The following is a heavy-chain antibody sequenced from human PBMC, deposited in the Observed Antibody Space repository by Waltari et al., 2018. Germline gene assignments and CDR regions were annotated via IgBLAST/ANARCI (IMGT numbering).Heavy chain of an antibody. CDR2: INPNSGGT. D-gene: IGHD3-22*01. V-gene: IGHV1-2*06. CDR1: GYTFTGYY. J-gene: IGHJ4*02. Sequence: QVQLVQSGAEVKKPGASVKVSCKASGYTFTGYYMHWVRQAPGQGLEWMGRINPNSGGTNYAQKFQGRVTMTRDTSISTAYMELSRLRSDDTAVYYCAREGWGYYDSSGAYYFDYWGQGTLVTVSS. CDR3: AREGWGYYDSSGAYYFDY.